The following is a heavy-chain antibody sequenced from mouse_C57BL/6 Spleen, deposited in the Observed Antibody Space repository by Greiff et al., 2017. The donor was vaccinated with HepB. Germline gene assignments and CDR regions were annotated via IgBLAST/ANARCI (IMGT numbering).Heavy chain of an antibody. V-gene: IGHV1-81*01. D-gene: IGHD1-1*01. J-gene: IGHJ4*01. CDR2: IYPRSGNT. Sequence: QVQLQQSGAELARPGASVKLSCKASGYTFTSYGISWVKQRTGQGLEWIGEIYPRSGNTYSNEKFKGKATLTADKSSSTAYMELRSLTSEDSAVYFCERSVYYGSSYYYAMDYWGQGTSVTVSS. CDR3: ERSVYYGSSYYYAMDY. CDR1: GYTFTSYG.